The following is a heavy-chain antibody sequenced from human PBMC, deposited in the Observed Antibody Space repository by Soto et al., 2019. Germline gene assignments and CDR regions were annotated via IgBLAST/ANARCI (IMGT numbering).Heavy chain of an antibody. D-gene: IGHD2-15*01. J-gene: IGHJ6*02. CDR1: GFNFNSYT. CDR3: ARDCSGGSCYPGMDV. CDR2: ISSSGYI. Sequence: GGSLRLSCAASGFNFNSYTINWVRQAPGERLEWLSSISSSGYIFSTDSVRGRFTISRDNAKNSVYLQINSLRAEDTAVYFCARDCSGGSCYPGMDVWGQGTTVTVSS. V-gene: IGHV3-21*01.